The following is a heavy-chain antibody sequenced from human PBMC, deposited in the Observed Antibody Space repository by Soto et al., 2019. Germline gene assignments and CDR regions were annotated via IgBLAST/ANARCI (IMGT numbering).Heavy chain of an antibody. Sequence: SETLSLTCTVSGGYISSYYWSWIRQPAGKGLEWIWRIYTSGSTNYNPSLQSRVTMAVETSKNQFSLNLSSVTAADTAVYYCARVYGDSIFGVVPPLCYYGMDVWGQGTTVTVSS. V-gene: IGHV4-4*07. CDR2: IYTSGST. J-gene: IGHJ6*02. D-gene: IGHD3-3*01. CDR3: ARVYGDSIFGVVPPLCYYGMDV. CDR1: GGYISSYY.